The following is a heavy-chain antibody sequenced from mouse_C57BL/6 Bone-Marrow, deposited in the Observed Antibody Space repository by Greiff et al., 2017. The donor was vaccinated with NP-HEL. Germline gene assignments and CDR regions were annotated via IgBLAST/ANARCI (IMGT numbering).Heavy chain of an antibody. V-gene: IGHV1-63*01. CDR3: ARRRLLRSLYWYFDV. D-gene: IGHD1-1*01. Sequence: QVQLQQSGAELVRPGTSVKMSCKASGYTFTNYWIGWAKQRPGHGLEWIGDIYPGGGYTNYNEKFKGKATLAADKSSSTAYMQFSSLTSEDSAIYYCARRRLLRSLYWYFDVWGTGTTVTVSS. CDR2: IYPGGGYT. J-gene: IGHJ1*03. CDR1: GYTFTNYW.